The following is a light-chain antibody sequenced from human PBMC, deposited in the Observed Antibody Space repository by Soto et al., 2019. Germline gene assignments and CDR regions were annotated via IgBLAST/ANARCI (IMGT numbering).Light chain of an antibody. J-gene: IGKJ5*01. Sequence: EIVMTQSPATPSVSPWEGATLSCRASQSVSSKLAWYQQKPGQAPRLLIYGASTRATGIPARFSGSGSGTDFTLTITRLEPEDSAVYFCQQYTGPPTTFGQGTRLEI. V-gene: IGKV3-15*01. CDR3: QQYTGPPTT. CDR2: GAS. CDR1: QSVSSK.